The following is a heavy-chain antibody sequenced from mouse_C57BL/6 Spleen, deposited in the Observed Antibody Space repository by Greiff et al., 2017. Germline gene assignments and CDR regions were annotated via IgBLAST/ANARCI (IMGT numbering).Heavy chain of an antibody. CDR3: ARAPGYYAMDY. V-gene: IGHV1-22*01. CDR2: INPNNGGT. D-gene: IGHD3-2*02. J-gene: IGHJ4*01. CDR1: GYTFTDYN. Sequence: VQLQQSGPELVKPGASVKLSCKASGYTFTDYNMHWVQQSHGKSLAWIGYINPNNGGTSYNQKSKGKATLTVNKTTSTVYMELRSRTAEDSAVYYSARAPGYYAMDYWGQGTSVTVSS.